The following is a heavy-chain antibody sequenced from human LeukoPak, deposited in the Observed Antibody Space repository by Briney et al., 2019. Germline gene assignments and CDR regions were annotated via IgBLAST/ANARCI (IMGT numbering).Heavy chain of an antibody. CDR3: ARVIYSGWEGELSD. V-gene: IGHV3-30*04. D-gene: IGHD6-19*01. J-gene: IGHJ4*02. CDR2: ISYDGSIK. CDR1: GFSFSNYA. Sequence: PGGSLRLSCAASGFSFSNYAVHWVRQAPGKGLEWMTVISYDGSIKYYADSVKGRFTISRDNSKSMGYLQMDSLRGEDTAVYYCARVIYSGWEGELSDWGQGTLVTVSS.